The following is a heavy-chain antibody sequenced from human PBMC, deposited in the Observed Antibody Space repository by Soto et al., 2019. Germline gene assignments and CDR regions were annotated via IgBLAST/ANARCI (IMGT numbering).Heavy chain of an antibody. J-gene: IGHJ6*02. D-gene: IGHD3-9*01. CDR1: GYTFTSYG. CDR3: ARAQYSRSSDWLLSGGMDV. Sequence: ASVKVSCKASGYTFTSYGITWVRQAPGQGLEWMGWISGYNGYTNYVQYFQGRVTMTTDTSTSTAYMELRSLRSDDTAVYYCARAQYSRSSDWLLSGGMDVWGQGTTVTVSS. V-gene: IGHV1-18*01. CDR2: ISGYNGYT.